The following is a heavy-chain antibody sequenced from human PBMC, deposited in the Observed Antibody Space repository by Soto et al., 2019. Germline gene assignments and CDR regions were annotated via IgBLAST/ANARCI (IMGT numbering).Heavy chain of an antibody. CDR2: IYHIGST. D-gene: IGHD6-19*01. Sequence: KTSETLSLTCSVSGGSIGSSNWWSWVRQPPGKGLEWIGEIYHIGSTNYTPSLKSRITMSVDKSKNQFSLKLSSVTAADTAVYYCARADWKRVAGTRVFDYWGQGTLVTVSS. CDR3: ARADWKRVAGTRVFDY. V-gene: IGHV4-4*02. CDR1: GGSIGSSNW. J-gene: IGHJ4*02.